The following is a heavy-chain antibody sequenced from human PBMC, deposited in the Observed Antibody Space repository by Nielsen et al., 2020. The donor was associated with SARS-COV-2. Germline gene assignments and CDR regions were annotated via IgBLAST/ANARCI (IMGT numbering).Heavy chain of an antibody. CDR2: ISSSSSYI. V-gene: IGHV3-21*01. Sequence: GGSLRLSCEASGLTFSSYRMNWVRQAPGKGLEWVSSISSSSSYIYYADSVKGRFTISRDNAKNSLYLQMNSLGAEDTAVYYCTRCAYYYDSSGYPHPTLFDYWGQGTLVTVSS. D-gene: IGHD3-22*01. J-gene: IGHJ4*02. CDR3: TRCAYYYDSSGYPHPTLFDY. CDR1: GLTFSSYR.